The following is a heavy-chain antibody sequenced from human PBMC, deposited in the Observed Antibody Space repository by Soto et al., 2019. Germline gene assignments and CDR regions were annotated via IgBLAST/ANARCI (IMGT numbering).Heavy chain of an antibody. CDR3: ARDPGYGRGVSFDP. V-gene: IGHV3-66*01. J-gene: IGHJ5*02. CDR1: GFSVSDNY. CDR2: IYSSGDT. Sequence: EVQLVESGGGWVQPGGSLRLSCAASGFSVSDNYMSWGRQAPGKGLEWISVIYSSGDTYYAYSVKGRLTISRDNSRNTLYLQINDLRVEDTAIYYCARDPGYGRGVSFDPWGQGIPVTVSS. D-gene: IGHD2-8*01.